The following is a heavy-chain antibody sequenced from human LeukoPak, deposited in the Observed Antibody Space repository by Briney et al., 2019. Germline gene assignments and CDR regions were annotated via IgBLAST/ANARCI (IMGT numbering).Heavy chain of an antibody. CDR2: IYYSGST. J-gene: IGHJ2*01. V-gene: IGHV4-59*08. D-gene: IGHD1-26*01. CDR1: GGSISSYY. CDR3: ARASELLAYFDL. Sequence: PSETLSLTCTVSGGSISSYYWSWIRQPPGKGLEWIGYIYYSGSTNYNPSLKSRLTISVDTSKNQFSLKLSSVTAADTAVYYCARASELLAYFDLWGRGTLVTVSS.